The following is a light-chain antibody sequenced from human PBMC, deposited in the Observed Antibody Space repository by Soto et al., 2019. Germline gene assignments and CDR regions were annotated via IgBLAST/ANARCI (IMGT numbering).Light chain of an antibody. Sequence: QSVLTQPPSVSGAPGQRVTISCTGSRSNIGAGYDVHWYQQLPGTAPKVLIYGNSNRPAGVPDRFSGSKSGTSASLAITGLQAEDEADYYCQSYDSSLSGSVVFGGGTKLTVL. J-gene: IGLJ2*01. V-gene: IGLV1-40*01. CDR2: GNS. CDR1: RSNIGAGYD. CDR3: QSYDSSLSGSVV.